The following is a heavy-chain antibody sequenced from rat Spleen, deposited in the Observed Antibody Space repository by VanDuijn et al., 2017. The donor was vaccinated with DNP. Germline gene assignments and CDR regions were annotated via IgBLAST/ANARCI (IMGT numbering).Heavy chain of an antibody. CDR3: ARLDY. Sequence: QVQLKESGPGLVQPSQTLSLTCTVSGFSLNSYGVSWVRQPPGKGLEWIAAISSGGSSYFNSALKSRLSISKDTSKSQVFLKMNSLQTEDTATYYCARLDYWGQGVMVTVSS. V-gene: IGHV2S12*01. CDR1: GFSLNSYG. J-gene: IGHJ2*01. CDR2: ISSGGSS.